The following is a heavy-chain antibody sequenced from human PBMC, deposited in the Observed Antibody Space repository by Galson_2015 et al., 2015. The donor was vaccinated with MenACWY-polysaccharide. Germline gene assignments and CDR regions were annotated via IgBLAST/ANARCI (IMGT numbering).Heavy chain of an antibody. D-gene: IGHD2-8*02. J-gene: IGHJ2*01. Sequence: SLRLSCAASGFTFSSYEMNWVRQAPGKGLEWVSYIGSSVGTIYYADSVKGRFTISRDNAQNSLYLQMNSLRVEDTALYYCARARGTGNRDGYFDLWGRATLVTVSS. CDR2: IGSSVGTI. V-gene: IGHV3-48*03. CDR1: GFTFSSYE. CDR3: ARARGTGNRDGYFDL.